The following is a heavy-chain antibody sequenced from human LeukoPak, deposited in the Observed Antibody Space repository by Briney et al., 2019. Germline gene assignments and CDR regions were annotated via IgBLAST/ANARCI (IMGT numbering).Heavy chain of an antibody. V-gene: IGHV5-51*01. CDR3: ARPGNSLAAGFDY. CDR1: GYIFNGYC. J-gene: IGHJ4*02. D-gene: IGHD6-13*01. Sequence: HGESLKISCKGSGYIFNGYCIAWVRQMPGKGLEWMGIIYPGDSDTRYSPSFQGQVTISADRSISTAYLQWSSLKASDTAIYYCARPGNSLAAGFDYWGQGTLVTVSS. CDR2: IYPGDSDT.